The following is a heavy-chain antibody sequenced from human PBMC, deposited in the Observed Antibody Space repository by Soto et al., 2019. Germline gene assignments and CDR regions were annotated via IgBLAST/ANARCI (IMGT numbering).Heavy chain of an antibody. Sequence: QVQLVESGGGVVQPGRSLRLSCAASGFTFSSYAMHWFRQAPGKGLEWVAVISYDGSNKYYADSVKGRFTISRDNSKNTLYLQMNSLRAEDTAVYYCARAAGEYSSLMYYFDYWGQGTLVTVSS. J-gene: IGHJ4*02. CDR2: ISYDGSNK. CDR3: ARAAGEYSSLMYYFDY. CDR1: GFTFSSYA. D-gene: IGHD6-6*01. V-gene: IGHV3-30-3*01.